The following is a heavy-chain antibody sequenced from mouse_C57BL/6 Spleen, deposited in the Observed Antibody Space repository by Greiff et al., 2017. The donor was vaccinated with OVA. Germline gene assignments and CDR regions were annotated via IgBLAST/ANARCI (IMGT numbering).Heavy chain of an antibody. J-gene: IGHJ3*01. CDR3: ARGIDYYGSREGGVAY. CDR2: ISSGSSTI. V-gene: IGHV5-17*01. D-gene: IGHD1-1*01. CDR1: GFTFSDYG. Sequence: EVQGVESGGGLVKPGGSLKLSCAASGFTFSDYGMHWVRQAPEKGLEWVAYISSGSSTIYYAATVQGRFTITSAKANNTLFLQLTSLRSEDTAMYYCARGIDYYGSREGGVAYWGQGTMVTVSA.